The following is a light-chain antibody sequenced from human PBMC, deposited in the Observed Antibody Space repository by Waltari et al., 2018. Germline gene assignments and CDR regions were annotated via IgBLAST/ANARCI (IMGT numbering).Light chain of an antibody. CDR3: HQYNTWPPYT. J-gene: IGKJ2*01. Sequence: EIVMTQSPATLSVSPGEKATLSCRASQTVSINLAWYQQKPGQAPRLLIYGASTRATGVPGRFSGSGSGTEFTLTINSLQSEDFAVYFCHQYNTWPPYTFGQGTKVEIK. V-gene: IGKV3-15*01. CDR2: GAS. CDR1: QTVSIN.